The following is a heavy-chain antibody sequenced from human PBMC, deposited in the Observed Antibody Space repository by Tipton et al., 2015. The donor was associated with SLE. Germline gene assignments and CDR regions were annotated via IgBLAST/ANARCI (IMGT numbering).Heavy chain of an antibody. Sequence: SLRLSCVVSGFTFSSYWMSWVRQVPGRGLEWVANIKTDGSKKSYVDSVKGRFTISRDKTRNSLYLQMNSLRIEDAGVYYCARDLSWNSLEYWGQGTLVTVAS. CDR2: IKTDGSKK. V-gene: IGHV3-7*01. J-gene: IGHJ4*02. CDR1: GFTFSSYW. CDR3: ARDLSWNSLEY. D-gene: IGHD1-1*01.